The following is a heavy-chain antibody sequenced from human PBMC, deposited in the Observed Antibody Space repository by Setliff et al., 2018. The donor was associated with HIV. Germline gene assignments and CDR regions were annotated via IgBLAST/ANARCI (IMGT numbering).Heavy chain of an antibody. D-gene: IGHD6-19*01. CDR1: GGSIINYF. J-gene: IGHJ4*02. V-gene: IGHV4-59*08. CDR3: ATCSGPLDY. CDR2: IYYSGSA. Sequence: SETLSLTCTVSGGSIINYFWSWIRLLPGKRLEWIGYIYYSGSADYNPSLKSRVTISVDTSENQFSLKLSSVTAADTAVYYCATCSGPLDYWGQGTLVTVSS.